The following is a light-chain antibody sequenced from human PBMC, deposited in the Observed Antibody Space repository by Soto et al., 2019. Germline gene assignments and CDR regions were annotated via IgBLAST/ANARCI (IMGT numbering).Light chain of an antibody. J-gene: IGKJ5*01. Sequence: AIKSVTSSYLAWYQHKXGQAPRLLISGASXRANGISVRFSGSESGTEFTLNISSLQSEDFTVYYCQQYDKWPLTFGDG. CDR1: KSVTSSY. V-gene: IGKV3-15*01. CDR3: QQYDKWPLT. CDR2: GAS.